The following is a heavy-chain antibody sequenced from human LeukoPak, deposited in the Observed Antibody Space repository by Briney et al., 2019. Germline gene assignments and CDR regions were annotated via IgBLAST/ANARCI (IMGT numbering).Heavy chain of an antibody. CDR3: ARGIVVVPAAMWY. J-gene: IGHJ4*02. D-gene: IGHD2-2*01. CDR1: GYTFTRYY. CDR2: INPNSGGT. V-gene: IGHV1-2*02. Sequence: ALVKVSCKASGYTFTRYYMHWVRQAPGQGLEWMGWINPNSGGTNYAQKFQGRVTMTRDTSISTAYMELSRLRSDDTAVYYCARGIVVVPAAMWYWGQGTLVTVSS.